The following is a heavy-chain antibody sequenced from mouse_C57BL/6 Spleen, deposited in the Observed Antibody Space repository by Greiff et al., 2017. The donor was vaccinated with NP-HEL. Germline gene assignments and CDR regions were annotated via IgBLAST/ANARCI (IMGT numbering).Heavy chain of an antibody. CDR2: IYPGDGDT. D-gene: IGHD2-3*01. CDR3: ARAGVYDGYYVDY. J-gene: IGHJ2*01. Sequence: QVQLQQSGAELVKPGASVKISCKASGYAFSSYWMNWVKQRPGKGLEWIGQIYPGDGDTNYNGKFKGKATLTADKSSSTAYMQRSSLTSEDSAVYFCARAGVYDGYYVDYWGQGTTLTVSS. V-gene: IGHV1-80*01. CDR1: GYAFSSYW.